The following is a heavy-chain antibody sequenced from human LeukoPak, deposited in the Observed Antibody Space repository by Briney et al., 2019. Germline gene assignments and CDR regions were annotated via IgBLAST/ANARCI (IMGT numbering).Heavy chain of an antibody. CDR2: IYYSGST. D-gene: IGHD2-21*02. J-gene: IGHJ4*02. V-gene: IGHV4-39*01. Sequence: SETLSLTCTVSGGSISNYYWGWIRQPPGKGLEWIGSIYYSGSTYYNPSLKSRVTISVDTSKNQFSLKLSSVTAADTAVYYCAKNTVVTASLPFDYWGQGTLVTVSS. CDR3: AKNTVVTASLPFDY. CDR1: GGSISNYY.